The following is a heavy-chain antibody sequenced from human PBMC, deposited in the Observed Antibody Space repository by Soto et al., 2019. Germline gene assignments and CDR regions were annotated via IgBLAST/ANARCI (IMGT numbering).Heavy chain of an antibody. V-gene: IGHV3-30-3*01. Sequence: QVQLVESGGGVVQPGRSLRLSCAASGFTFSSYAMHWVRQAPGKGLEWVAVISYDGSNKYYADSVKGRFTISRDNSKNTLYLQMTSLRAEDTAVYYCAREGRYRAGFDYWGQGTLVTVSS. CDR3: AREGRYRAGFDY. J-gene: IGHJ4*02. D-gene: IGHD1-1*01. CDR2: ISYDGSNK. CDR1: GFTFSSYA.